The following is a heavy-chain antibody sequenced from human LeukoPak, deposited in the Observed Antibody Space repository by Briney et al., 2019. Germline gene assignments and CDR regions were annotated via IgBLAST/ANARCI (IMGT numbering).Heavy chain of an antibody. J-gene: IGHJ4*02. CDR1: GYTFTSYG. D-gene: IGHD3-9*01. V-gene: IGHV1-18*01. Sequence: SVTFSCKASGYTFTSYGISWVRPAPGQGLEWMGWISAYNGNTNYAQKLQGRVTMTTDTSTSTAYMELRSLRSDGTAVYYCARDPRYFDWLLPEYYFDYWGEGTLVTVSS. CDR3: ARDPRYFDWLLPEYYFDY. CDR2: ISAYNGNT.